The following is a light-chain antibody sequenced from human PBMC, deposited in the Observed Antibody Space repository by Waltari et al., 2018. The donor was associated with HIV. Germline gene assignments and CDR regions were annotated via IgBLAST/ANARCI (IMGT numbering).Light chain of an antibody. Sequence: DSPMTQSPSTLSASVGDRVTITCRARRNIDNRMAWYQQKPGKVPTLRIYFASTLQRGVPWRFSGSGSGTEFTLTISSLQPDDFATYYCQGGNGYFGQGTKVEIK. CDR2: FAS. CDR3: QGGNGY. CDR1: RNIDNR. V-gene: IGKV1-5*03. J-gene: IGKJ2*01.